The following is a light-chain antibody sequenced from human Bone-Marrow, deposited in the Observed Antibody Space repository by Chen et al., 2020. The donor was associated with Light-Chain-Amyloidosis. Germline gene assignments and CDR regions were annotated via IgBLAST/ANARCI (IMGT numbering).Light chain of an antibody. CDR2: DAS. V-gene: IGKV3-11*01. CDR3: QQRSNWPLLT. CDR1: QSVSSY. Sequence: ELVLTQSPATLSLSPGERATLSCRASQSVSSYLAWYQQKPGQAPRLLSYDASNRATGIPARFSVRRSGTDFTLTISSLEPEEFAVYYCQQRSNWPLLTFGGGTKVEIK. J-gene: IGKJ4*01.